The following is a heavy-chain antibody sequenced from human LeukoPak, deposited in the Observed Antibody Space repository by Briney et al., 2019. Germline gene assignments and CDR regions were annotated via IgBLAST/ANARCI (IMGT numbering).Heavy chain of an antibody. CDR1: GRTVSSNY. J-gene: IGHJ4*02. CDR3: ATGPEPAAMVFDF. CDR2: LKSQTDGGTT. D-gene: IGHD2-2*01. V-gene: IGHV3-15*01. Sequence: GGSLRLFCAPSGRTVSSNYMSWVRQAPGRGLEWVGRLKSQTDGGTTDYAAPVGGRFTISRDDSKNTLYLQMDSLKTDDTAVYYCATGPEPAAMVFDFWGQGTLVTVSS.